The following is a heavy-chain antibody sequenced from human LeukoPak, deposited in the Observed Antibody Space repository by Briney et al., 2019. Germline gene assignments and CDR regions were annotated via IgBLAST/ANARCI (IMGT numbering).Heavy chain of an antibody. Sequence: GGSLRLSCAASGFTFSNYWMSWVRQAPGKGLEWVANIKKDGSEKYYVDSVKGRFTISRDNAKNSMYLQMNSLRAEDTAVYYCARGLYSSTTYYFDYWGQGTLVTVSS. CDR1: GFTFSNYW. J-gene: IGHJ4*02. V-gene: IGHV3-7*03. CDR2: IKKDGSEK. CDR3: ARGLYSSTTYYFDY. D-gene: IGHD6-13*01.